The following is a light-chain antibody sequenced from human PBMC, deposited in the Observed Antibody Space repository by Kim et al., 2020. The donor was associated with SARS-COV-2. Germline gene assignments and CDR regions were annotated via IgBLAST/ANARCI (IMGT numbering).Light chain of an antibody. Sequence: GQRVTVSCSGSGSNMGSNTVNWFQQRRETAPKLLIYSNNQRPAGVPDRLAGSKSGTSASLAISGLQSEDEADYYCAAWDDSLNGPVFGGGTQLTVL. CDR1: GSNMGSNT. CDR2: SNN. V-gene: IGLV1-44*01. CDR3: AAWDDSLNGPV. J-gene: IGLJ2*01.